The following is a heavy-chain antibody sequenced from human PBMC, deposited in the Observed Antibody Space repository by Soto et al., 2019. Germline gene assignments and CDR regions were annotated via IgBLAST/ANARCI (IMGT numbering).Heavy chain of an antibody. CDR1: GGSFSGYY. V-gene: IGHV4-34*01. D-gene: IGHD2-15*01. CDR3: ARGPDIVAGGNWFDP. CDR2: INHSGST. J-gene: IGHJ5*02. Sequence: SSETLSLTCAVYGGSFSGYYWSWIRQPPGKGLEWIGEINHSGSTNYNPSLKSRVTISVDTSKNQFSLKLSSVTAADTAVYYCARGPDIVAGGNWFDPWGQGT.